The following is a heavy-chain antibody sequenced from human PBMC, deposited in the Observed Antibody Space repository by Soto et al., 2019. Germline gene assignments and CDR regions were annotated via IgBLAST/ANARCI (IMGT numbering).Heavy chain of an antibody. Sequence: PGGSLRLSCAASGFTFSSYSMNWVRQAPGKGLEWVSSISSSSSYICYADSVKGRFTISRDNAKNSLYLQMNSLRAEDTAVYYCARSYYYHSSGSLKWLDPWGQGTLVTVS. J-gene: IGHJ5*02. D-gene: IGHD3-22*01. CDR1: GFTFSSYS. CDR3: ARSYYYHSSGSLKWLDP. V-gene: IGHV3-21*01. CDR2: ISSSSSYI.